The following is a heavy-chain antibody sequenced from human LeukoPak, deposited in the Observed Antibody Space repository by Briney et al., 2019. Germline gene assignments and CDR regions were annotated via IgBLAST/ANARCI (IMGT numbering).Heavy chain of an antibody. V-gene: IGHV4-59*01. CDR2: IHYTGTT. J-gene: IGHJ3*02. D-gene: IGHD6-13*01. Sequence: MPSETLSLTCTVSSGSIRNYYWSWIRQPPGKGLEWSGYIHYTGTTNYNPSLKSRVTLSLATSTNQLSLKLNSVTAADAAVYSCAAQHQLVNTFDIWGQGTIISVSS. CDR1: SGSIRNYY. CDR3: AAQHQLVNTFDI.